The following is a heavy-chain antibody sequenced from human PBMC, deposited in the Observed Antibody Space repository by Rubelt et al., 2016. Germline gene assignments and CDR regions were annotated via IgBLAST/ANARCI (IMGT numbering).Heavy chain of an antibody. V-gene: IGHV3-15*01. D-gene: IGHD1-26*01. CDR2: IKSRGSGGTT. J-gene: IGHJ4*02. Sequence: LVQPGGSLRLSCAASGFTFSSYAMSWVRQAPGKGLEWVGRIKSRGSGGTTDYAAPVKGRFTISRDKSKNTLDLQMNSLRADDTAVYYCARDGGGYLRYFDYWGLGTLVTVSS. CDR3: ARDGGGYLRYFDY. CDR1: GFTFSSYA.